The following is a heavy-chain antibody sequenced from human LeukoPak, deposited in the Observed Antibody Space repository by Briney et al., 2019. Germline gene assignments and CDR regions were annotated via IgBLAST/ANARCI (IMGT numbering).Heavy chain of an antibody. CDR1: GFTFNDYY. V-gene: IGHV3-11*06. Sequence: PGGSLRLSCAASGFTFNDYYMTWIRQAPGKGLEWVSYVSSRGSYTIYADSVRDRFSVSRDNAKKSLYLQMNSLRAEDTAVYYCARVGIEVSAHPEVGMLLWIWGQGTMVTVSS. CDR3: ARVGIEVSAHPEVGMLLWI. CDR2: VSSRGSYT. D-gene: IGHD3-22*01. J-gene: IGHJ3*02.